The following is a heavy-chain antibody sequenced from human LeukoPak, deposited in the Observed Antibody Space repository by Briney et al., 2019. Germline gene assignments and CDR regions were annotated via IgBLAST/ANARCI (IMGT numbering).Heavy chain of an antibody. V-gene: IGHV3-30*18. J-gene: IGHJ4*02. Sequence: GGSLRLSCAASGFTFNSYAMHWVRQAPGKGLEWVAVISYDGSNKYYVDSVKGRFTISRDNSKNTLYLQMNSLRAEDTAVYYCAKDQEGYDYWGQGTLVTVSS. CDR2: ISYDGSNK. CDR1: GFTFNSYA. D-gene: IGHD5-18*01. CDR3: AKDQEGYDY.